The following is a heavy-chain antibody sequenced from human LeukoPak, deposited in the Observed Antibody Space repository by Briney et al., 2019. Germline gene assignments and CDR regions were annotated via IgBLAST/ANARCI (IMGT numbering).Heavy chain of an antibody. D-gene: IGHD3-10*01. CDR1: GFTFDDYG. Sequence: GGSLRLSCAASGFTFDDYGMSWVRQAAGKGLEWVSGIDWNGASTVYADSVKGRFTISRDNAKKSLSLQLNSLRAEDSALYYAARGSTMVSDYWGQGTLVTVSS. CDR2: IDWNGAST. CDR3: ARGSTMVSDY. V-gene: IGHV3-20*04. J-gene: IGHJ4*02.